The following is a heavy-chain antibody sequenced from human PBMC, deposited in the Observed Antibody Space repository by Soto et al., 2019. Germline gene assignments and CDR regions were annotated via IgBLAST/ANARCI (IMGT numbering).Heavy chain of an antibody. Sequence: SETLSLTCTVSGASITQYYWNWIRQSPGKGLEWIVSVSSTGSTYYNPSLKSRVTISVDTSKNQLSLKLSSVTAADTAVYYCARRGFWSGYSNWFDPWGQGTLVTVSS. J-gene: IGHJ5*02. CDR1: GASITQYY. V-gene: IGHV4-4*08. CDR3: ARRGFWSGYSNWFDP. D-gene: IGHD3-3*01. CDR2: VSSTGST.